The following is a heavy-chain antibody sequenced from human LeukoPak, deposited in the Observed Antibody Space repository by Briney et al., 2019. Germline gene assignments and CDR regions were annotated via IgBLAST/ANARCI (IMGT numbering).Heavy chain of an antibody. CDR3: ARHSGMVATHFDY. CDR1: GGSISSYY. V-gene: IGHV4-59*08. Sequence: NSSETLSLTCTVSGGSISSYYWSWIRQPPGKGLEWIGYIYYSGSTNYNPSLKSRVTISVDTSKNQFSLKLSSVTAADTAVYYCARHSGMVATHFDYWGQGTLVTVSS. J-gene: IGHJ4*02. CDR2: IYYSGST. D-gene: IGHD5-12*01.